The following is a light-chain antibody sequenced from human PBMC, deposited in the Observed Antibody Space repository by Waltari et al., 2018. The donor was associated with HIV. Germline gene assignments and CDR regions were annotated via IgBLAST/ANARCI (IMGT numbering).Light chain of an antibody. CDR1: NIGSNS. J-gene: IGLJ3*02. V-gene: IGLV3-21*02. Sequence: SNVLTQPPSVSVAPGQPARITCGGHNIGSNSVHWYQQKPGQAPVVVGFDDSDRPSGIPERFSGSNSANTATLTISTGEAGDEADYYCQVWDSRRDWVFGGGTKLTVL. CDR2: DDS. CDR3: QVWDSRRDWV.